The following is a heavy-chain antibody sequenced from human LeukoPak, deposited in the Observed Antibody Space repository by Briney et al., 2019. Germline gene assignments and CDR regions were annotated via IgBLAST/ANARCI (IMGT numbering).Heavy chain of an antibody. D-gene: IGHD1-14*01. CDR2: IYYSGTT. Sequence: SETLSLTCTVSGGSISSSTYYWAWVRQPPGKGLEWIASIYYSGTTYYNPSLKSRVTISVDTSRNQFSLRLRSMAAADTAVYYCARRRKSTDNWGQGSLVTVSS. J-gene: IGHJ4*02. CDR1: GGSISSSTYY. V-gene: IGHV4-39*07. CDR3: ARRRKSTDN.